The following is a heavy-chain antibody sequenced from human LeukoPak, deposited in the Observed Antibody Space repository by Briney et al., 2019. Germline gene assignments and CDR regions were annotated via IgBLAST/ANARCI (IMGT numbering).Heavy chain of an antibody. Sequence: GTSLRLSCAASGFTFSSYGMHWVRQAPGKGLEWVALTWHDGSNKYYGDSVTGRFTISRENSKNTLYLQMNSLRAEDTAVYYCARDRGYTYGHPFDYWGRGTLVTVSS. CDR3: ARDRGYTYGHPFDY. D-gene: IGHD5-18*01. J-gene: IGHJ4*02. CDR2: TWHDGSNK. CDR1: GFTFSSYG. V-gene: IGHV3-33*01.